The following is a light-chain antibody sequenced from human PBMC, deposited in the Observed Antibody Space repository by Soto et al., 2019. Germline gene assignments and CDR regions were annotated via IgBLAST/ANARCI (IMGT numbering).Light chain of an antibody. Sequence: QSALTQPPSASGSPGQSVTISCTGTSSDVGGYNYVSWYQQYPGRAPKLMMYEVTKRPPGVPDRFSGSKSGNTASLTVSGLQADDEADYYCSSYAASNNFYFVFGGGTKLTVL. CDR1: SSDVGGYNY. CDR3: SSYAASNNFYFV. CDR2: EVT. J-gene: IGLJ3*02. V-gene: IGLV2-8*01.